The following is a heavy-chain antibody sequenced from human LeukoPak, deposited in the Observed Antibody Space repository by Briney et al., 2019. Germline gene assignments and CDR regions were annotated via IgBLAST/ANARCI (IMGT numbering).Heavy chain of an antibody. Sequence: GGSLRLSCAASGFTFSSYAMTWVRQAPGKGLEWVSTISGGGGTTDYADSVKGRFTISRDNSKNTLYLQINSLRAEDTAVYYCAKDRGHCINGACHNYYYMDVWGTGTTVTVSS. D-gene: IGHD2-8*01. CDR2: ISGGGGTT. V-gene: IGHV3-23*01. CDR1: GFTFSSYA. J-gene: IGHJ6*03. CDR3: AKDRGHCINGACHNYYYMDV.